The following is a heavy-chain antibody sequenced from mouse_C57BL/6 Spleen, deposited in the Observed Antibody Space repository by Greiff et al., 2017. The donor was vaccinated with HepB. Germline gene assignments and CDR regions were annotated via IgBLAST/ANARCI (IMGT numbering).Heavy chain of an antibody. Sequence: VKLQESGAELVRPGASVTLSCKASGYTFTDYEMHWVKQTPVHGLEWIGAIDPETGGTAYNQKFKGKAILTADKSSSTAYMELRSLTSEDSAVYYCTRFYDGYYYAMDYWGQGTSVTVSS. V-gene: IGHV1-15*01. CDR1: GYTFTDYE. CDR3: TRFYDGYYYAMDY. J-gene: IGHJ4*01. D-gene: IGHD2-3*01. CDR2: IDPETGGT.